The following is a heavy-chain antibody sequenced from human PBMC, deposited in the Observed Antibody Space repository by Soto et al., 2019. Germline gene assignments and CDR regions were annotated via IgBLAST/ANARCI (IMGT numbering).Heavy chain of an antibody. D-gene: IGHD6-19*01. CDR3: ARAVAGTRIGMDV. V-gene: IGHV3-74*01. Sequence: EVRLVESGGALVQPGGSLRLSCATSGFTSSSYWIHWVRQAPGKGLVWVSRISDGSSTNYADSVKGRFTISRDDAKNTLYLQMNSLRAEDTAVYYCARAVAGTRIGMDVWGQGTTVTVSS. CDR2: ISDGSST. J-gene: IGHJ6*02. CDR1: GFTSSSYW.